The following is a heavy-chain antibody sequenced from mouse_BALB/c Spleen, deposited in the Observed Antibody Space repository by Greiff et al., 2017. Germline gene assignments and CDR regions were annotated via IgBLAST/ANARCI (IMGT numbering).Heavy chain of an antibody. Sequence: EVQVVESGGGLVKPGGSLKLSCAASGFTFSSYAMSWVRQSPEKRLEWVAEISSGGSYTYYPDTVTGRFTISRDNAKNTLYLEMSSLRSEDTAMYYCAREEYGNYAMDYWGQGTSVTVSS. D-gene: IGHD2-10*02. V-gene: IGHV5-9-4*01. CDR3: AREEYGNYAMDY. J-gene: IGHJ4*01. CDR2: ISSGGSYT. CDR1: GFTFSSYA.